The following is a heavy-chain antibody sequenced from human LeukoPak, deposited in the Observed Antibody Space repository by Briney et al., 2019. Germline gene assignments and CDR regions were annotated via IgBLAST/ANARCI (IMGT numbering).Heavy chain of an antibody. V-gene: IGHV3-74*01. Sequence: PGGSLRLSCAASGFTFNTYWMHWVRQSPEKGLEWVSRINAGGDIINYADSVKGRFTISRDNAKNSLYLQMNSLRAEDTAVYYCARDRNWNYEPYFDYWGQGTLVTVSS. CDR2: INAGGDII. CDR1: GFTFNTYW. J-gene: IGHJ4*02. CDR3: ARDRNWNYEPYFDY. D-gene: IGHD1-7*01.